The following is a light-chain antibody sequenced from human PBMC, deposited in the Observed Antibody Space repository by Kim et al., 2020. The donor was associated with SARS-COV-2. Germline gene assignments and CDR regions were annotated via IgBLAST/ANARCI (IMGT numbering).Light chain of an antibody. CDR1: QGISSW. J-gene: IGKJ1*01. CDR3: QQYDSYPRT. V-gene: IGKV1D-16*01. Sequence: DIQMTQSPSSLSASVGDRVTITCRASQGISSWLAWYQQKPEKAPKSLIYAASNLESGVPSRFSGSGSGTEFTLTISSLQPEDFATYYCQQYDSYPRTFGRGTKVDIK. CDR2: AAS.